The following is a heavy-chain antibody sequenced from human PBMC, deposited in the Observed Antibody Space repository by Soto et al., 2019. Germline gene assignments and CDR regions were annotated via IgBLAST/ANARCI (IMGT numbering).Heavy chain of an antibody. J-gene: IGHJ4*02. CDR1: GFSLSTSGVG. V-gene: IGHV2-5*02. CDR3: AHLKTGSLAPSPGGYDY. D-gene: IGHD1-1*01. Sequence: GSCPTLVNPTQTLTLTCTFSGFSLSTSGVGVGWIRQPPGKALEWLALIYWDDDKRYSPSLKSRLTITKDTSKNQVVLTMTNMDPVDTATYYCAHLKTGSLAPSPGGYDYWGQGTLVTVSS. CDR2: IYWDDDK.